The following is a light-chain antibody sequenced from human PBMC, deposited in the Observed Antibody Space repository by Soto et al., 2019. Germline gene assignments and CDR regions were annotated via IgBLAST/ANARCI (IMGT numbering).Light chain of an antibody. CDR1: QSISIW. CDR2: KAS. Sequence: DIPMTQSPSTLSASVGDRVTITCRASQSISIWLAWYQQKPGKAPKILIYKASSLESGVPSRFSGSGSGTEFTLTISSLQHDDFATYYCQQYSTYTPRTFGQGTKVEIK. V-gene: IGKV1-5*03. J-gene: IGKJ1*01. CDR3: QQYSTYTPRT.